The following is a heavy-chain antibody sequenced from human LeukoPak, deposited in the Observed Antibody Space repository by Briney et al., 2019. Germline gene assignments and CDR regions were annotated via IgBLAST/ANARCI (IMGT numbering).Heavy chain of an antibody. Sequence: GGSLRLSCAASGFTFSSYGMSWVRQAPGKGLEWVSAISGSGGSTYYADSVKGRFTIYRDNTKNTLYLQMNSLRAEDTAVYYCGSGYGWSYPWYYFDYWGQGTLVTVSS. V-gene: IGHV3-23*01. J-gene: IGHJ4*02. D-gene: IGHD1-26*01. CDR1: GFTFSSYG. CDR3: GSGYGWSYPWYYFDY. CDR2: ISGSGGST.